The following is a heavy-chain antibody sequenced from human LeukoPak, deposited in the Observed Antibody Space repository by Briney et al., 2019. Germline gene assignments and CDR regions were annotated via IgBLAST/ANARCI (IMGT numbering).Heavy chain of an antibody. J-gene: IGHJ5*02. Sequence: PGGSLRLSCAASGFTFSSYAMHWVRQAPGKELEYVSAISSNGGSTYYANSVKGRFTISRDNSKNTLYLQMGSLRAEDMAVYYCARAKGSIAARLGWFDPWGQGTLVTVSS. D-gene: IGHD6-6*01. CDR1: GFTFSSYA. CDR2: ISSNGGST. CDR3: ARAKGSIAARLGWFDP. V-gene: IGHV3-64*01.